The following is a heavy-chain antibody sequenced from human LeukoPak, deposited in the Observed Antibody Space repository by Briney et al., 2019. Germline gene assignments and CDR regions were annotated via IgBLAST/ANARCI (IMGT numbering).Heavy chain of an antibody. CDR2: IYYSGYT. CDR1: SASINTSY. J-gene: IGHJ6*02. V-gene: IGHV4-59*08. Sequence: SETLSLTCTVSSASINTSYWSWIRQPPGKGLEWIGFIYYSGYTNYNPSLKSRVTISLHTSKTQFSLNLTSVTAADTAVYHCAGCRYKYSMDVWGQGTTVTVSS. D-gene: IGHD2-2*02. CDR3: AGCRYKYSMDV.